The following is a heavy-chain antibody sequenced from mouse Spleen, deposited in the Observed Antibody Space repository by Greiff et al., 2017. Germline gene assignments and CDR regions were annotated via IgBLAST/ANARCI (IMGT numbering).Heavy chain of an antibody. Sequence: EVQLQQSGPGLVKPSQSLSLTCSVTGYSITSGYYWNWIRQFPGNKLEWMGYISYDGSNNYNPSLKNRISITRDTSKNQFFLKLNSVTTEDTATYYCARGGYGSSRYFDVWGAGTTVTVSS. CDR1: GYSITSGYY. D-gene: IGHD1-1*01. CDR3: ARGGYGSSRYFDV. V-gene: IGHV3-6*01. CDR2: ISYDGSN. J-gene: IGHJ1*01.